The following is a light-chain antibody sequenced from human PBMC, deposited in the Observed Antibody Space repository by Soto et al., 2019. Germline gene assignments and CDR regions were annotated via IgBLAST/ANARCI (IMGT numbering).Light chain of an antibody. CDR3: QQYGSSPSGR. V-gene: IGKV3-20*01. CDR1: QSFGSTS. Sequence: EFGLTQSPCTLSLSPGERATLSCRASQSFGSTSLAWYQQKPGQSPRLLIYGASSRATGIPDRFSGSGSGTDFTLTISRLEPEDFAVYYCQQYGSSPSGRFGQGTKVEI. CDR2: GAS. J-gene: IGKJ1*01.